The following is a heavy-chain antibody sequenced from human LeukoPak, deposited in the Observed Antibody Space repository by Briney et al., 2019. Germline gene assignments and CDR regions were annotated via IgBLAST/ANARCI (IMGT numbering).Heavy chain of an antibody. V-gene: IGHV4-39*07. J-gene: IGHJ5*02. Sequence: SETLSLTCTVSGGSISSSSYYWGWIRQPPGKGLEWIGSIYYSGSTYYNPSLKSRVTISVDTSKNQFSLKLSSVTAADTAVYYCARTIVVLPVAKNRPRKGSWFDPWGQGTLVTVSS. CDR2: IYYSGST. CDR1: GGSISSSSYY. CDR3: ARTIVVLPVAKNRPRKGSWFDP. D-gene: IGHD2-2*01.